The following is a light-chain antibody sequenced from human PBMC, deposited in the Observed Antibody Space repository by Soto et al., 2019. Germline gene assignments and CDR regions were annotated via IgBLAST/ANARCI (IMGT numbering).Light chain of an antibody. V-gene: IGLV1-40*01. Sequence: SLLPHPPVVSWAQWHTCTLSSTVLISNIGAGYDVHWYQQLPGTAPKLLIYGNSNRPSGVPDRFSGSKSGTSASLAITGLLSEDEADYYYQCYDSSLSGYVFGTGAK. CDR2: GNS. CDR1: ISNIGAGYD. CDR3: QCYDSSLSGYV. J-gene: IGLJ1*01.